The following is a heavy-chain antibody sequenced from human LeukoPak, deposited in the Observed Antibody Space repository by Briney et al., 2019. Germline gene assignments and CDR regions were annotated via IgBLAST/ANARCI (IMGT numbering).Heavy chain of an antibody. D-gene: IGHD2-2*01. V-gene: IGHV1-2*02. Sequence: ASVKISCKASGYTFTGYYMHWVRQAPGQGLEWMGWINPNSGGTNYAQKFQGRVTMTRDTSISTAYMELSRLRSDDTAVYYCARGDVVVVPAAMGVWYFDLWGRGTLVTVSS. CDR3: ARGDVVVVPAAMGVWYFDL. CDR2: INPNSGGT. CDR1: GYTFTGYY. J-gene: IGHJ2*01.